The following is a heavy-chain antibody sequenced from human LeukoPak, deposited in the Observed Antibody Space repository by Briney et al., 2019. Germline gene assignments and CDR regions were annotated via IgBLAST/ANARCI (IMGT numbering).Heavy chain of an antibody. J-gene: IGHJ4*02. CDR1: GYTFNSYD. CDR2: MNPNSYNT. V-gene: IGHV1-8*01. Sequence: EASVKVPCKASGYTFNSYDINWVRQATGQGLEWMGWMNPNSYNTGYAQKFHGRLTMTRNTSISTAYMELSSLRSEDTAVYYCARSPHRYYFDYWGQGTLVTVSS. CDR3: ARSPHRYYFDY.